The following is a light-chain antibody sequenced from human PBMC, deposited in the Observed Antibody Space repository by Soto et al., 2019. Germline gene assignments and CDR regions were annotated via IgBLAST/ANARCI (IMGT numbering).Light chain of an antibody. CDR3: QVWDSSTAWV. V-gene: IGLV3-1*01. CDR1: KLGDKY. Sequence: SYELTQPPSVSVSPGQTATITCSGDKLGDKYARWYQQKPGQSPVLVFYQDTKRPSGIPERFSGSNSGNTATLTISGTQAMDEADYYCQVWDSSTAWVFGGGTKLTVL. CDR2: QDT. J-gene: IGLJ2*01.